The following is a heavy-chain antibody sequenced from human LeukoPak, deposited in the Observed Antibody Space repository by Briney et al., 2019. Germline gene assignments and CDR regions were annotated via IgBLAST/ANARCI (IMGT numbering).Heavy chain of an antibody. J-gene: IGHJ4*02. Sequence: ASVKVSCKASGGTFSSYAISWVRQAPGQGLEWMGRIIPILGIATYAQKFQGRVTITADKSTSTAYMELSSLRSEDTAVYYCAREKGPKDCSGGSCYPVGYFDYWGQGTLVTVSS. CDR3: AREKGPKDCSGGSCYPVGYFDY. V-gene: IGHV1-69*04. CDR1: GGTFSSYA. CDR2: IIPILGIA. D-gene: IGHD2-15*01.